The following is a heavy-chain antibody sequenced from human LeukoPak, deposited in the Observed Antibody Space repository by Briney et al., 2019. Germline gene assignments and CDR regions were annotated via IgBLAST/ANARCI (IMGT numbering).Heavy chain of an antibody. Sequence: SETLSLTCTVSRGSISSSSYYWGWIRQPPGKGLEWIGSIYYSGSTYYNPSLKSRVTISVDKSKNQFSLKLSSVTAADTAVYYCASRQYYYDSSGYSPFDYWGQGTLVTVSS. CDR3: ASRQYYYDSSGYSPFDY. D-gene: IGHD3-22*01. CDR1: RGSISSSSYY. J-gene: IGHJ4*02. CDR2: IYYSGST. V-gene: IGHV4-39*07.